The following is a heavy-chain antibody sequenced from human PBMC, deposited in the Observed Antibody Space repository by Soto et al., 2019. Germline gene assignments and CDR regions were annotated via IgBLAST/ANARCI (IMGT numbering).Heavy chain of an antibody. Sequence: GGFMRLSCAASELTFGGYARHCVREAPGKGLEWVAVISYDGSNKYYADSVKGRFTISRDNSKNTLYLQMNSLRAEDTAVYYCASLHECYYGMDVWGQGTTVTVSS. V-gene: IGHV3-30-3*01. CDR1: ELTFGGYA. CDR3: ASLHECYYGMDV. D-gene: IGHD3-3*01. J-gene: IGHJ6*02. CDR2: ISYDGSNK.